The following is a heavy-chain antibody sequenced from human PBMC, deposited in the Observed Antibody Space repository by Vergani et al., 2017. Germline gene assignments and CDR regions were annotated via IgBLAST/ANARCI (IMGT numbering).Heavy chain of an antibody. J-gene: IGHJ6*03. V-gene: IGHV3-21*01. CDR3: ARGANWNYFGSSYYMDV. CDR1: AFTFSSYS. CDR2: ITSSGSYG. D-gene: IGHD1-7*01. Sequence: EVQLVESGGGLVKPGGSLRLSCAASAFTFSSYSMNWVRQAPGKGLEWVSSITSSGSYGYYADSVKGRFTISRDNAKNSLYLQMNSLRAEDTAVYYCARGANWNYFGSSYYMDVWGKGTTVTVSS.